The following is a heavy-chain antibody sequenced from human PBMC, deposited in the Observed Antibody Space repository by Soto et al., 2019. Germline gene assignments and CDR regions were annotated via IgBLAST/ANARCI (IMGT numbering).Heavy chain of an antibody. D-gene: IGHD3-22*01. CDR2: ISGSGGST. CDR3: ARVVARGNGMDV. Sequence: PGGSLRLSCAASGFTFSSYVMSWVRQAPGKGLEWVSAISGSGGSTYYADSVKGRFTISRDNSKNTLYLQMNSLRAEDTAVYYCARVVARGNGMDVWGQGTTVTVSS. CDR1: GFTFSSYV. J-gene: IGHJ6*02. V-gene: IGHV3-23*01.